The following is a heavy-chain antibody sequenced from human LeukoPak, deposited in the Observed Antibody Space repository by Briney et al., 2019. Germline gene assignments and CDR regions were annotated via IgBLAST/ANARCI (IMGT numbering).Heavy chain of an antibody. CDR2: INPSGGST. D-gene: IGHD6-13*01. Sequence: ASVKVSCKASGYTFTSYYMHWVRQAPGQGLEWMGIINPSGGSTSYTQKFQGRVAMTRDTSTSTVYKELSSLRSEDTAVYYCARDSGMKQQLDYFDYWGQGTLVTVSS. CDR1: GYTFTSYY. J-gene: IGHJ4*02. CDR3: ARDSGMKQQLDYFDY. V-gene: IGHV1-46*01.